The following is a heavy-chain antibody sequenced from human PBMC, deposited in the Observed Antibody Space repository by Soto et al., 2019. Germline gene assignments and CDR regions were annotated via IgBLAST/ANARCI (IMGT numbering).Heavy chain of an antibody. CDR3: VKDRTRRTSGYFLDY. J-gene: IGHJ4*02. CDR2: VSASGLNT. Sequence: RGSLRLSCAASGFTFSTYAMAWVRQAPGKGLEWVSGVSASGLNTDYADPVKGRFYISRDNSKNTVSLHMNSLRAEDTALYYCVKDRTRRTSGYFLDYWGQGTPVTVYS. V-gene: IGHV3-23*01. D-gene: IGHD5-18*01. CDR1: GFTFSTYA.